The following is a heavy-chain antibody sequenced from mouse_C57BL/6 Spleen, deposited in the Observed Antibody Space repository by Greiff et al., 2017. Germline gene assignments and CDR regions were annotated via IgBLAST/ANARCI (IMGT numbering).Heavy chain of an antibody. D-gene: IGHD1-1*01. J-gene: IGHJ1*03. Sequence: QVQLKQPGAELVKPGASVKLSCKASGYTFTSYWMHWVKQRPGQGLEWIGMIHPNSGSTNYNEKFKSKATLTIDKSSSTAYMQLSSLTSADSAVYYCARSSLDYYGSSGYFDVWGTGTTVTVSS. CDR3: ARSSLDYYGSSGYFDV. CDR1: GYTFTSYW. V-gene: IGHV1-64*01. CDR2: IHPNSGST.